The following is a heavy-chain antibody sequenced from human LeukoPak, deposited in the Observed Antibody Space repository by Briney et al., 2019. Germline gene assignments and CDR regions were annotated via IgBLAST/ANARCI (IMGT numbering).Heavy chain of an antibody. D-gene: IGHD4-17*01. J-gene: IGHJ1*01. V-gene: IGHV1-2*04. CDR1: GYTFTGYY. CDR3: AGEAEGYGDYEYFQH. Sequence: ASVKVSCKASGYTFTGYYMHWVRQAPGQGLEWMGWINPNSGGTNYAQKFQGWVTVTRDTSISTAYMERSRLRSDDTAVYYCAGEAEGYGDYEYFQHWGQGTLVTVSS. CDR2: INPNSGGT.